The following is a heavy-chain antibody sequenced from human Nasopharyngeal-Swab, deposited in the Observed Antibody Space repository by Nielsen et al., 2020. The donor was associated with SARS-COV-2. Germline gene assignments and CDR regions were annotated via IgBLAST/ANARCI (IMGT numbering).Heavy chain of an antibody. D-gene: IGHD5-12*01. J-gene: IGHJ6*02. V-gene: IGHV3-74*01. CDR2: ISSDGGA. CDR3: AKDRDSGDDSDDYYHYYGMDV. Sequence: GESLKISCAASGFSISGYWMHWVRQAPGKGLVWVSRISSDGGANYADSATGRFTISRDNAKNTVNLQMNSLRAEDTAIYYCAKDRDSGDDSDDYYHYYGMDVWGQGTTVTVSS. CDR1: GFSISGYW.